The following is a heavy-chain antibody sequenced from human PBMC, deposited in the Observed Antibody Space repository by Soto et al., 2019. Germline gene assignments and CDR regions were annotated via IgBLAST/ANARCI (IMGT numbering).Heavy chain of an antibody. J-gene: IGHJ6*02. D-gene: IGHD3-3*01. Sequence: GGSLRLSCAASGFTFSSYAMSWVRQAPGKGLEWVSGISDSGGSTYYADSVKGRFTISRDNSKNTLYLQMNSLRAEDTAVYYCARETRMTYDFWSGYWFVGGMDVWGQGTTVTVSS. V-gene: IGHV3-23*01. CDR3: ARETRMTYDFWSGYWFVGGMDV. CDR2: ISDSGGST. CDR1: GFTFSSYA.